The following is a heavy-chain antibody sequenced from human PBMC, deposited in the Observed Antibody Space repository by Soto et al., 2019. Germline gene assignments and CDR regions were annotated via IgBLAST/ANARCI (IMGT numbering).Heavy chain of an antibody. CDR2: ISAYNGNT. V-gene: IGHV1-18*01. CDR3: ARELLFSGYQLGGY. Sequence: QVQLVQSGAEVKKPGASVKVSCKASGYTFTSYGISWVRQAPGQGLEWMGWISAYNGNTNYAQKLQGRGTMTTDTSTSKDYMELRSLRSDDTAVYYCARELLFSGYQLGGYWGQGTLVTVYS. J-gene: IGHJ4*02. CDR1: GYTFTSYG. D-gene: IGHD5-12*01.